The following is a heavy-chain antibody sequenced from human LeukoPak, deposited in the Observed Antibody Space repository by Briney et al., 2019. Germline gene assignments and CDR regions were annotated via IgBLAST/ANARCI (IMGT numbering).Heavy chain of an antibody. CDR2: ISSSSSYI. CDR3: ARLPYPDAFDI. V-gene: IGHV3-21*01. CDR1: GFTFSSYE. Sequence: GGSLRLSCAASGFTFSSYEMNWVRQAPGKGLEWVSSISSSSSYIYYADSVKGRFTISRDNAKNSLYLQMNSLRAEDTAVYYCARLPYPDAFDIWGQGTMVTVSS. J-gene: IGHJ3*02.